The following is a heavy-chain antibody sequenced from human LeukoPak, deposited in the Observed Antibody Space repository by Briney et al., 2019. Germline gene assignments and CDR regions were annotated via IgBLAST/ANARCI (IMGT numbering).Heavy chain of an antibody. J-gene: IGHJ4*02. V-gene: IGHV3-74*01. CDR2: INSDGSST. CDR1: GFTFSSYW. D-gene: IGHD2-2*01. CDR3: ARAQYQLLIDY. Sequence: PGGSLRLSCAASGFTFSSYWMHWVRQAPGKGLVWVSRINSDGSSTSYADSVKGRFTISRDNAKNTLYSQMNSLRAEDTAVYYCARAQYQLLIDYWGQGTLVTVSS.